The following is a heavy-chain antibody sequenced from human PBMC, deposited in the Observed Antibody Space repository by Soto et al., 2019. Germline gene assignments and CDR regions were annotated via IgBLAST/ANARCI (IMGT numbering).Heavy chain of an antibody. CDR3: ARDDDNDANALDY. V-gene: IGHV3-33*01. CDR2: IWNDGIRK. Sequence: GGSLRLSCAASGFTFSKYGMHWVRQAPGKGLEWVALIWNDGIRKVYVDSVKGRFTISRDNSKKTLDLQMNNLRDEDTAVYYCARDDDNDANALDYWGPGTLVTVSS. J-gene: IGHJ4*02. CDR1: GFTFSKYG.